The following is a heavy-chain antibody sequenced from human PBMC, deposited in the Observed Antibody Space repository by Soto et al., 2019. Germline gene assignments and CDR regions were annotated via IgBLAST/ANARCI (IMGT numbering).Heavy chain of an antibody. D-gene: IGHD3-3*01. CDR2: MNPNSGNT. V-gene: IGHV1-8*01. Sequence: ASVKVSCKASGYTFTSYDINWVRQATGQGLEWMGWMNPNSGNTGYAQKFQGRVTMTRNTSISTAYMELSSLRSEDTAVYYCARGSTLYDFWSGYYTDSWGQGNLVTVSS. CDR3: ARGSTLYDFWSGYYTDS. J-gene: IGHJ4*02. CDR1: GYTFTSYD.